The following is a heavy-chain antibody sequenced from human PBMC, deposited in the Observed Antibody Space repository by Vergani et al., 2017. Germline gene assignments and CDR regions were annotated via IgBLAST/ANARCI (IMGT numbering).Heavy chain of an antibody. CDR3: TRHAPCGDGPCLHFEQ. D-gene: IGHD3-10*01. CDR2: INPIDSKI. Sequence: EVMLVQSGAEVKKPGESLKISCKYSESSFISNEIAWVRQMSGKGLQWMGNINPIDSKIAYSPSFQGQAIMSLDKSITTAYLQWRSLKASDTAIYYCTRHAPCGDGPCLHFEQWGEGTQVTVSS. V-gene: IGHV5-51*01. CDR1: ESSFISNE. J-gene: IGHJ4*02.